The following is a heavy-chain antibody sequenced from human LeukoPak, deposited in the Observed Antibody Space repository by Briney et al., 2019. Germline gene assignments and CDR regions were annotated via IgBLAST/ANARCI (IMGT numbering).Heavy chain of an antibody. D-gene: IGHD6-19*01. V-gene: IGHV3-74*01. CDR1: GFTFSSYW. CDR3: ARVPALGLIDY. CDR2: INSDGSST. Sequence: GGSLRLSCAASGFTFSSYWMHWARQAPGKGLVWVSRINSDGSSTSYADSVKGRFTISRDNAKNTLYLQMNSLRAEDTAVYYCARVPALGLIDYWGQGTLVTVSS. J-gene: IGHJ4*02.